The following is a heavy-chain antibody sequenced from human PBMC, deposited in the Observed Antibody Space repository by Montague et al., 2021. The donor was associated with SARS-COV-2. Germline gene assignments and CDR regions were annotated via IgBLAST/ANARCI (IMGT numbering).Heavy chain of an antibody. Sequence: SETLSLTCTVSGGSITRNYYWGWIRQPPGKGLEWVGNIYYSGTTFINPSLESRVAISVDTSKNQFSLNLTSVTAADTAVYYCARLLVRGVPKAFDIWGQGALVIVSS. CDR2: IYYSGTT. CDR1: GGSITRNYY. V-gene: IGHV4-39*01. CDR3: ARLLVRGVPKAFDI. J-gene: IGHJ3*02. D-gene: IGHD3-10*01.